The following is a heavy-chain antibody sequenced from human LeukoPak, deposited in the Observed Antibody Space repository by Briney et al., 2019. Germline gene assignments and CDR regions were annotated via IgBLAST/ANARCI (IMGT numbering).Heavy chain of an antibody. D-gene: IGHD6-19*01. CDR1: GGSISSGDYY. J-gene: IGHJ2*01. CDR3: ARARVEYTSGWYAHWYFDL. V-gene: IGHV4-30-4*08. CDR2: IYYSGST. Sequence: SETLSLTCTVSGGSISSGDYYWSWIRQPPGKGREGIGYIYYSGSTYYNPSLKSRVTISVDTSKNQFSLALRPVTAADTAVYYCARARVEYTSGWYAHWYFDLRGRGTLVPVSS.